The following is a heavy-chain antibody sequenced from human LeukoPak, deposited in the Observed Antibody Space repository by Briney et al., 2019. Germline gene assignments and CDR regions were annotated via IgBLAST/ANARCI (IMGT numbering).Heavy chain of an antibody. Sequence: GGSLRLSCAASGFTFSSYAMHWVRQAPGKGLEWVAVISYDGSNKYYADSVKGRFTISRDNSKNKLYLQMNSLRAEDTAVYYCARGPNWGQGTLVTVSS. CDR3: ARGPN. J-gene: IGHJ4*02. V-gene: IGHV3-30*04. CDR2: ISYDGSNK. CDR1: GFTFSSYA.